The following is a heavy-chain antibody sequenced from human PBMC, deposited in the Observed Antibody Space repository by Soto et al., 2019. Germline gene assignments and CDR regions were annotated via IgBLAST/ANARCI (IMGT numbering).Heavy chain of an antibody. CDR1: VYPFNDNQ. CDR3: ARKHSLDYIRWGLDP. CDR2: INPKSDDT. D-gene: IGHD4-4*01. J-gene: IGHJ5*02. V-gene: IGHV1-2*02. Sequence: GVPAEAPANASVYPFNDNQIRCLRHAPGKGLEWMGRINPKSDDTNYAQKFQGRVTMTRDTSIDTAYLELTGLTSDDTATYYCARKHSLDYIRWGLDPWGQGTLVTVSS.